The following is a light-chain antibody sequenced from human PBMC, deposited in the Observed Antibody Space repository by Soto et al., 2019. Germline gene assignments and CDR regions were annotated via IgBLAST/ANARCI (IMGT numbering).Light chain of an antibody. Sequence: VMTQSPDALAVSLGERATINCKSSQSVLYSSNNKNYLAWYQQKPGQAPRLLIYDASNRATGIPARFSGSGSGTDFTLTISSLEPEDFAVYYCQQRSNWPPGITFGQGTRLEIK. CDR2: DAS. CDR1: QSVLYSSNNKNY. V-gene: IGKV3-11*01. J-gene: IGKJ5*01. CDR3: QQRSNWPPGIT.